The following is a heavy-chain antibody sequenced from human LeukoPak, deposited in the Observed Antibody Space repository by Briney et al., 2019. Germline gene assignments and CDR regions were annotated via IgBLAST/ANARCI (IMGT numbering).Heavy chain of an antibody. J-gene: IGHJ6*02. CDR2: IHYSGNT. CDR1: GGSTSSSNFY. V-gene: IGHV4-39*07. CDR3: ARNTANDYYYYGMDV. Sequence: PSETLSLTCTVSGGSTSSSNFYWGWIRQPPGMGLEWIGGIHYSGNTYYNPSLKSRVTISVDKSKNQFSLKLSSVTAADTAVYYCARNTANDYYYYGMDVWGQGTTVTVSS.